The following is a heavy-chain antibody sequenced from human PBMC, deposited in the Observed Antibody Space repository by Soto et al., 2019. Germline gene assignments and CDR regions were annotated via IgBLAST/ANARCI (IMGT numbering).Heavy chain of an antibody. Sequence: EVQLLESGGGLVQPGGSLRLSCAASGFTFTNYVMSWVRQAPGEGLEWVSVISGSGSSTYYADSVKGRFTISRDNSKNTLYLQMNSLRAEDTAVYYCAKKSLGTYFDYWGQGTLVTVSS. V-gene: IGHV3-23*01. CDR3: AKKSLGTYFDY. CDR2: ISGSGSST. CDR1: GFTFTNYV. D-gene: IGHD7-27*01. J-gene: IGHJ4*02.